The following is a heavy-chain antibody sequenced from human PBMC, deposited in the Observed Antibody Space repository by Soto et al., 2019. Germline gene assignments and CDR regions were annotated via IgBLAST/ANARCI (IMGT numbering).Heavy chain of an antibody. CDR1: GYSFSNYW. D-gene: IGHD3-22*01. Sequence: PGGSLKISCKGSGYSFSNYWIGWVRQMPGKGLEGRGIIYPGDSDIRYNPSFRGQVTISADKSINTAYLQWSSLKASDTALYYCARRRYVMGGYYFRGGLDFWGPGTMVTVSS. CDR3: ARRRYVMGGYYFRGGLDF. V-gene: IGHV5-51*01. CDR2: IYPGDSDI. J-gene: IGHJ6*02.